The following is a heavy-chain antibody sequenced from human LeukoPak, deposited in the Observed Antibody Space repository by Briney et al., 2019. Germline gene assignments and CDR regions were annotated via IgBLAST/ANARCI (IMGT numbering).Heavy chain of an antibody. J-gene: IGHJ4*02. CDR3: ARDPCSGGYCHHYFDF. D-gene: IGHD2-15*01. V-gene: IGHV1-46*01. CDR1: GYTFTSHY. Sequence: ASVKVPCKASGYTFTSHYLHWVRQAPGQGLEWMGIINPSEGDTSYAQKFQGRLTMTSDTSANTVYMELSSLRSEDTAVYYCARDPCSGGYCHHYFDFWGQGTLVTVAS. CDR2: INPSEGDT.